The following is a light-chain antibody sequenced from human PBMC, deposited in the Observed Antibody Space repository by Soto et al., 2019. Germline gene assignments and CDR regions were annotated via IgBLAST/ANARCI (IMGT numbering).Light chain of an antibody. CDR3: QQFYTTPT. CDR2: WTS. Sequence: DIVMTQSPDSLAVSLGERATINCKSSQTILHSPNNKNALVWYQQKPGQPPKLLISWTSTRGSGVPDRFSGSESVTDFSLTSSGLHVEDVAVYYCQQFYTTPTFGGGTKVEIK. J-gene: IGKJ4*01. V-gene: IGKV4-1*01. CDR1: QTILHSPNNKNA.